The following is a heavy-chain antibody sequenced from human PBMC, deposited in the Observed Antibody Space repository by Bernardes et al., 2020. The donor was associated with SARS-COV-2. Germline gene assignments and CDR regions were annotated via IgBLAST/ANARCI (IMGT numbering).Heavy chain of an antibody. CDR1: GFTFTDYA. V-gene: IGHV3-30-3*01. J-gene: IGHJ4*02. CDR3: ARENCSSTSCYTFFEY. CDR2: IPYDGNNK. D-gene: IGHD2-2*02. Sequence: GGSLRLSCAASGFTFTDYAMHWVRQGPGKGLEWVAPIPYDGNNKFYADSVKGRFTVSRDNSKNTVYLHMNSLRVEDTAMYYCARENCSSTSCYTFFEYWGQGTQVIVSS.